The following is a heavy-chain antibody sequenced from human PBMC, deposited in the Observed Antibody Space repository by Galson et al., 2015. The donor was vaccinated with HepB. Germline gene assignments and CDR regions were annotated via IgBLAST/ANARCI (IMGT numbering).Heavy chain of an antibody. CDR1: GFIFSRYA. CDR2: ISSDGNNK. V-gene: IGHV3-30-3*01. CDR3: ARDPTAVGPRAFDI. Sequence: SLRLSCAASGFIFSRYAMNWVRQAPGKGLQWVAVISSDGNNKYYTDSVKGRFTISRDNSKNTLYLQMDSLRAEDTAVYYCARDPTAVGPRAFDIWGQGTMVTVSS. J-gene: IGHJ3*02. D-gene: IGHD4-23*01.